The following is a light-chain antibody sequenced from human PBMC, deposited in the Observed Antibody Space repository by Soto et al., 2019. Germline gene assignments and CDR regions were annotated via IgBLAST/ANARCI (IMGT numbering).Light chain of an antibody. CDR2: AAS. CDR1: ESVTSS. V-gene: IGKV3-15*01. CDR3: QQYNIWPLWT. Sequence: EIVMTHSPATLSVSPCDRATLSSSASESVTSSLAWYQQKPGQPPRLLIYAASTRATDVPARFSGGGSETEFTLTISSLQSEDFAVYFCQQYNIWPLWTFGQGTKVDIK. J-gene: IGKJ1*01.